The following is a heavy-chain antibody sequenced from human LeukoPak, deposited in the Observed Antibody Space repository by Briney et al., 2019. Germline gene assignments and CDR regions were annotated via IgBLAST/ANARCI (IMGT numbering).Heavy chain of an antibody. CDR3: ARGFDSSGEDY. V-gene: IGHV3-74*01. CDR1: GFTFSSHS. J-gene: IGHJ4*02. D-gene: IGHD6-19*01. CDR2: IHSDGTST. Sequence: PGGSLRLSCVASGFTFSSHSMNWVRQAPGKGLVWVSRIHSDGTSTSYADSVKGRFTISRDNAKNTLYLQMNSLRAEDTAVYYCARGFDSSGEDYWGQGTLVTVSS.